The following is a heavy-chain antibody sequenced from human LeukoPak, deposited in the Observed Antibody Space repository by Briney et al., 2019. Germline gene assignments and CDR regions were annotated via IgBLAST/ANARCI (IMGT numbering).Heavy chain of an antibody. V-gene: IGHV3-23*01. J-gene: IGHJ4*02. CDR1: ELTFSRYA. Sequence: RGSLRLSCAASELTFSRYAMNWVRQAPGKGLEWVSFISGSGDTTYYADSVKGRFTISRDSSKNTLYLQMNSLRAEDTAVYYCAKSRGESRGASNYWGQGTLVTVSS. CDR3: AKSRGESRGASNY. D-gene: IGHD1-26*01. CDR2: ISGSGDTT.